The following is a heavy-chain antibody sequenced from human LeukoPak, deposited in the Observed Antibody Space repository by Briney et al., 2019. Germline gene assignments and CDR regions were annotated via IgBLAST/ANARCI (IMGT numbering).Heavy chain of an antibody. CDR3: ARGGSYLSAFDI. CDR2: IIPIFGTA. J-gene: IGHJ3*02. V-gene: IGHV1-69*13. CDR1: GGTFSSYA. D-gene: IGHD1-26*01. Sequence: SVKVSCKASGGTFSSYAISWVRQAPGQGLEWMGGIIPIFGTANYAQKFQGRVTITADESTSTAYMELSSLRSEDTAVYYCARGGSYLSAFDIWGQGTMVTVSS.